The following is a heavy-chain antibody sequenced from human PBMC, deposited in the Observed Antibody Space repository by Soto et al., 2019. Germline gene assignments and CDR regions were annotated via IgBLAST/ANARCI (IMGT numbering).Heavy chain of an antibody. V-gene: IGHV3-21*01. Sequence: EVQLVESGGGLVKPGGSLRLSCAASGFTFSSYSMNWVRQAPGKGLEWVSSISSSSSYIYYADSVKGRFTISRDNAKNSLYLQMNSLRAEDTAVYYCARSPTTTPPWFDPRGQGTLVTVSS. CDR2: ISSSSSYI. D-gene: IGHD4-17*01. CDR1: GFTFSSYS. J-gene: IGHJ5*02. CDR3: ARSPTTTPPWFDP.